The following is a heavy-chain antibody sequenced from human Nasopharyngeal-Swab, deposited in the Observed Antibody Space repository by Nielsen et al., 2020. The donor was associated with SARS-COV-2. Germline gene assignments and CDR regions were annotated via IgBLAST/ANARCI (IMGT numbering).Heavy chain of an antibody. D-gene: IGHD4-17*01. J-gene: IGHJ6*02. Sequence: WIRQPPGKGLEWGGRIKSKTDGGTTDYAAPVKGRFTISRDDSKNTLYLQMNSLKTEDTAVYYCITGTVHDYGDPQASHYYYYGMDVWGQGTTVTVSS. CDR2: IKSKTDGGTT. V-gene: IGHV3-15*01. CDR3: ITGTVHDYGDPQASHYYYYGMDV.